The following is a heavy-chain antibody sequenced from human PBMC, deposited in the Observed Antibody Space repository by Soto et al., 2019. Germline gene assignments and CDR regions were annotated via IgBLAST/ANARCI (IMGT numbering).Heavy chain of an antibody. D-gene: IGHD3-10*01. V-gene: IGHV3-33*01. CDR1: GLTFSSYG. J-gene: IGHJ4*02. Sequence: QVQLVDSGGGVVQPGRSLRLSCAASGLTFSSYGMHWVRQAPGKGLDWVALIWYDGSNKYYGDSVKGRFTISRDNSKNTLYLQMNSLRAEDTAVYYCARDYGSGMDCWGQGTLVTVSS. CDR3: ARDYGSGMDC. CDR2: IWYDGSNK.